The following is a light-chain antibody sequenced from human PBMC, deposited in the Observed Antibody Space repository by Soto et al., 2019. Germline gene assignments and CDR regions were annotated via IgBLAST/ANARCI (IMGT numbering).Light chain of an antibody. V-gene: IGKV1-5*01. CDR3: KQYNSYSRP. J-gene: IGKJ1*01. CDR2: DAS. CDR1: QSISSW. Sequence: DIQMTQSPSTLSASVGDRVTITCRASQSISSWLAWYQQKPGKAPKLLIYDASSLESGVPSRFSGSGSGTEFTLTISSLQPDDFATYYCKQYNSYSRPFGQGTKV.